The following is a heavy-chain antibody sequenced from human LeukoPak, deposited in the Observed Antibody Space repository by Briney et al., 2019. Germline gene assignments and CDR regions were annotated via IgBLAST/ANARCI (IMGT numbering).Heavy chain of an antibody. J-gene: IGHJ4*02. D-gene: IGHD3-3*01. CDR2: IRYDRSNK. V-gene: IGHV3-30*02. CDR3: ARTVEGGVVPLDY. CDR1: GFTFSSYG. Sequence: GGSLRLSCAASGFTFSSYGMHWVRQAPGKGLEWVAFIRYDRSNKYYADSVKGRFTISRDNSKNTLYLQMNSLRAEDTAVYYCARTVEGGVVPLDYWGQGTLVTVSS.